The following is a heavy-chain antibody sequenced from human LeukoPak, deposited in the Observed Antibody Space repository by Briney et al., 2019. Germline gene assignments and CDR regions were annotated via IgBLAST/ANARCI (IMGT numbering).Heavy chain of an antibody. CDR2: ISSNGGST. V-gene: IGHV3-64*01. D-gene: IGHD1-26*01. J-gene: IGHJ6*02. Sequence: GGSLRLSCAASGFTFSSYAMHWVRQAPGKGLEYVSAISSNGGSTSYANSVKGRFTISRDNSKNTLYLQMNSLRAEDTAVYYCAKDLLRWELGGYYYGMDVWGQGTTVTVSS. CDR3: AKDLLRWELGGYYYGMDV. CDR1: GFTFSSYA.